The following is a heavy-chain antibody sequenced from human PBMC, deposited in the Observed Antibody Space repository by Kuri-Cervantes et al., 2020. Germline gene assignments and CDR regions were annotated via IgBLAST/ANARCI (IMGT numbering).Heavy chain of an antibody. CDR1: GFTFSSYE. CDR2: IKQDGSEK. CDR3: AKGFLDYGDYWHGYFDY. D-gene: IGHD4-17*01. V-gene: IGHV3-7*03. J-gene: IGHJ4*02. Sequence: GESLKISCAASGFTFSSYEMNWVRQAPGKGLEWVANIKQDGSEKYYVDSVKGRFTISRDNAKSSLYLQMNSLRAEDTALYYCAKGFLDYGDYWHGYFDYWGQGTLVTVSS.